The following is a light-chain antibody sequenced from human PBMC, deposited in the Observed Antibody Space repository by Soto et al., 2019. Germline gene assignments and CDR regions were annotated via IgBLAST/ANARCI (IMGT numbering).Light chain of an antibody. CDR1: STDIGAYNY. CDR2: EVT. CDR3: NSYTTLSSRV. V-gene: IGLV2-14*01. Sequence: QSVLTQPASVSGSRGQSITISWTGTSTDIGAYNYVSWYQQHPGKAPKLLIYEVTNRPSGVSNRFSGSKSGNTASLTISGLQAEDEANYYCNSYTTLSSRVFGTGTKVTVL. J-gene: IGLJ1*01.